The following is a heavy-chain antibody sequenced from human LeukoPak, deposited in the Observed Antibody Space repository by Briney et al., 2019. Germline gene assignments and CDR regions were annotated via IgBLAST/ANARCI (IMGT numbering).Heavy chain of an antibody. V-gene: IGHV7-4-1*02. CDR1: GYTFTVYS. J-gene: IGHJ4*02. Sequence: ASVKVSCKASGYTFTVYSINWLRQAPGQGLEWMGWITTSTGKPTYAQGFTGRFVFSLDTSVSTTYLHINSLKAEDTAVYYCAKEGFDSWGQGTLVTVSS. CDR2: ITTSTGKP. CDR3: AKEGFDS.